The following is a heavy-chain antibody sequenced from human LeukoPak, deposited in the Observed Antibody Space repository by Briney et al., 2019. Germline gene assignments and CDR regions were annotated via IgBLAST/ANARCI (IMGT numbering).Heavy chain of an antibody. V-gene: IGHV4-34*01. Sequence: PSETLSLTCAVYGGSFSGYYWSWIRQPPGKGLEWIGEINHSGSTNYNPSLKSRVTISVDTSKNQFSLKLSSVTAADTAVYYCARQLARRPLDYWGQGTLVTVSS. CDR3: ARQLARRPLDY. CDR2: INHSGST. D-gene: IGHD6-13*01. CDR1: GGSFSGYY. J-gene: IGHJ4*02.